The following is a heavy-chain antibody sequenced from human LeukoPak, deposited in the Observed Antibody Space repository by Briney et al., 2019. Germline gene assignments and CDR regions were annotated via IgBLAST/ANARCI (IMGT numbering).Heavy chain of an antibody. D-gene: IGHD3-10*01. Sequence: GGSLRLSCAASGFTFSNAWMSWVRQAPGKGLEWVGRIKSKTDGGTTDYAAPVKGRFTISRDDSKNTLYLQMNTLKTEDTAVYYCTTRYSGSAFDYWGQGTLVTVSS. V-gene: IGHV3-15*01. CDR2: IKSKTDGGTT. CDR1: GFTFSNAW. CDR3: TTRYSGSAFDY. J-gene: IGHJ4*02.